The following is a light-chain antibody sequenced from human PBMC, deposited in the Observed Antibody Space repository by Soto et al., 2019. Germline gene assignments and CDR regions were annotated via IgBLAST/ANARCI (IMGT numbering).Light chain of an antibody. J-gene: IGLJ1*01. V-gene: IGLV2-14*01. CDR1: SSDIGGYNY. Sequence: SALTQPASGSVSPGQSISISCTGTSSDIGGYNYVSWYQQHPGKAPKLMIYEVNNRPSGVSSRFSGSKSGNTASLTISGLQAEDAADYYCSSYTSSSTLGVFGTGTKVTVL. CDR3: SSYTSSSTLGV. CDR2: EVN.